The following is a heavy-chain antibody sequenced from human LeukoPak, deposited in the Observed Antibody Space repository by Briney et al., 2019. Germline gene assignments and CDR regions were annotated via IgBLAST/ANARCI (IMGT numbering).Heavy chain of an antibody. J-gene: IGHJ4*02. CDR3: ARFVMVTAGDY. CDR1: GFTVSSNY. V-gene: IGHV3-74*01. CDR2: IIGDGSVT. Sequence: GGSLRLSCAASGFTVSSNYMSWVRQAPGKGLEWVSRIIGDGSVTSYADSVKGRFTISRDNAKNTVYLQMNSLRDEDTAVYYCARFVMVTAGDYWGQGTLVTVSS. D-gene: IGHD2-21*02.